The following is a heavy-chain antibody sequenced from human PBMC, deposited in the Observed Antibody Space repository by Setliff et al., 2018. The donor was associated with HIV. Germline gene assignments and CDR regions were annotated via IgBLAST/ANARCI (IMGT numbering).Heavy chain of an antibody. D-gene: IGHD3-22*01. J-gene: IGHJ4*02. CDR3: ARHPMIVVVPWGGSYFDY. CDR1: GFTFNSHA. CDR2: INSDGSTT. V-gene: IGHV3-74*01. Sequence: GGSLRLSCAASGFTFNSHAMTWVRQAPGKGLEWVSRINSDGSTTNYADSVKGRFTISRDNAKNTLYLQMNSLRAEDTGVYYCARHPMIVVVPWGGSYFDYWGQGTLVTVS.